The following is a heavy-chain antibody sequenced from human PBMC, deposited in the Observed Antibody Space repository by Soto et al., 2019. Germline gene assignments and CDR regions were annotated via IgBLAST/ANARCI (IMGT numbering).Heavy chain of an antibody. CDR2: ISYDGSNK. CDR3: ARDGPRRWSCYSFDF. D-gene: IGHD3-3*01. CDR1: GFTFSSYA. J-gene: IGHJ4*02. Sequence: QVQLVESGGGVVQPGRSLRLSCAASGFTFSSYAMHWVRQAPGKGLEWVSVISYDGSNKYYADSVKGRFTISRDNSKNTLYLQMNSLRAEDTAVYYCARDGPRRWSCYSFDFWGQGTLVTVSS. V-gene: IGHV3-30-3*01.